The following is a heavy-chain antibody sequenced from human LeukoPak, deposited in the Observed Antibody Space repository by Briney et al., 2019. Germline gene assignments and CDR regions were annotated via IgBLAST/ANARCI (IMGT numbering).Heavy chain of an antibody. CDR1: GGSISSYY. CDR2: IYTSGST. J-gene: IGHJ5*02. Sequence: SETLSLTCTVSGGSISSYYWSWIRQPAGKGLEWIGRIYTSGSTNYNPSLKSRVTISVDTSKNQFSLKLSSVTAADTAVYYCARDLGYSSSWYRGDWFDPWGQGTLVTVSS. V-gene: IGHV4-4*07. D-gene: IGHD6-13*01. CDR3: ARDLGYSSSWYRGDWFDP.